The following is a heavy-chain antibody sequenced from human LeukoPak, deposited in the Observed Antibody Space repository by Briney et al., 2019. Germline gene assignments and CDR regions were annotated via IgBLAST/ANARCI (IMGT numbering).Heavy chain of an antibody. CDR3: ARGPISGWSADY. V-gene: IGHV3-48*02. D-gene: IGHD6-19*01. Sequence: PGGSLRLSCAVSGLTFSSYNMNWVRQAPGKGLEWVSYISNSGSMIYYADSVKGRFTLSRDNAKNSLYLQMISLRDEDTAVYYCARGPISGWSADYWGQGTLVTVSS. CDR1: GLTFSSYN. CDR2: ISNSGSMI. J-gene: IGHJ4*02.